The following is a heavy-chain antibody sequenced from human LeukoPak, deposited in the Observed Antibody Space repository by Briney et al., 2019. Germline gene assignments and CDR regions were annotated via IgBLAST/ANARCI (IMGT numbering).Heavy chain of an antibody. Sequence: GGSLRLSCAASGFSFSSYAMTWVRQAPGKGLEWVSAISGSGGSTYYADSVKGRFTISRDKSKNTLYLQMNSLRAEDTAVYYCAKVPSYDYVSAGYFDYWGQGTLVTVSS. CDR1: GFSFSSYA. D-gene: IGHD3-16*01. V-gene: IGHV3-23*01. CDR3: AKVPSYDYVSAGYFDY. CDR2: ISGSGGST. J-gene: IGHJ4*02.